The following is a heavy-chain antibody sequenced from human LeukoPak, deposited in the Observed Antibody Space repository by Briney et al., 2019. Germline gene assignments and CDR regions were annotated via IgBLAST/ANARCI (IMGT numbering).Heavy chain of an antibody. D-gene: IGHD2-15*01. Sequence: GGSLRLSCAASGFTFSSCWMHWVRQTPGKGLVWVSRINNDGSGTSYADSVKDRFTNSRDNAKNILFLQMNSLRAEDTAVYYCVRGGESTWSWGQGTLVTVSS. CDR1: GFTFSSCW. V-gene: IGHV3-74*01. CDR2: INNDGSGT. J-gene: IGHJ5*02. CDR3: VRGGESTWS.